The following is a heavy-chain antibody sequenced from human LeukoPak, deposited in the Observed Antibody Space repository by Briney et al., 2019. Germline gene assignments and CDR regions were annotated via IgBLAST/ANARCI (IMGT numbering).Heavy chain of an antibody. J-gene: IGHJ4*02. CDR3: ARDARGYSGYDYDY. D-gene: IGHD5-12*01. Sequence: GGSLRLSCAASGFSFGTFWMHWVRQAPGKGLVWVSRINSDGSSTSYADSVKGRFTISRDNAKNTLYLQMNSLRAEDTAVYYCARDARGYSGYDYDYWGQGTLVTVSS. CDR2: INSDGSST. CDR1: GFSFGTFW. V-gene: IGHV3-74*01.